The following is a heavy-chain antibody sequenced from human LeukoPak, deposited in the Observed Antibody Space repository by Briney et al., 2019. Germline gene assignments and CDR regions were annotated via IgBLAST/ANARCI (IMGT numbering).Heavy chain of an antibody. V-gene: IGHV3-7*01. CDR2: IKQDESEK. Sequence: GGSLRLSCAASGFTFSNYWMTWVRQAPGKGLEWVANIKQDESEKYYGDSVKGRFTVSRDNAKNSLYLQMNSLRAEDTAVYYCARDEQDYGDGTGYFDRWGRGTLVTVSS. CDR1: GFTFSNYW. CDR3: ARDEQDYGDGTGYFDR. D-gene: IGHD4-17*01. J-gene: IGHJ2*01.